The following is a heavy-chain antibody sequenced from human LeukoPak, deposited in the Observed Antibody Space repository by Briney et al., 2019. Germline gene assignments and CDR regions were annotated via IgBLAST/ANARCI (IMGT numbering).Heavy chain of an antibody. V-gene: IGHV4-38-2*02. CDR1: GYSISSGYY. Sequence: SSETLSLTCTVSGYSISSGYYWGWIRQPPGEGLEWIGSIYHSGSTYYNPSLKSRVTISVDTSKNQFSLKLSSVTAADTAVYYCARLPAAIMAYYFDYWGQGTLVTVSS. CDR3: ARLPAAIMAYYFDY. J-gene: IGHJ4*02. D-gene: IGHD2-2*01. CDR2: IYHSGST.